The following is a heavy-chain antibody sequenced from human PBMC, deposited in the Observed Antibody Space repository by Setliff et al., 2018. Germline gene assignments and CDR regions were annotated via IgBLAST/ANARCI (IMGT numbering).Heavy chain of an antibody. CDR1: GFTFSSYA. D-gene: IGHD3-9*01. V-gene: IGHV3-30*04. Sequence: GGSLRLSCAASGFTFSSYALHWVRQAPGEGLEWVTLISYEGIDKYYADSVKGRFTVSRDNSKNTLYLQMNSLRAEDTAFYYCARGRHHDTLSGYIDFLGQGTLVTVSS. CDR3: ARGRHHDTLSGYIDF. J-gene: IGHJ4*02. CDR2: ISYEGIDK.